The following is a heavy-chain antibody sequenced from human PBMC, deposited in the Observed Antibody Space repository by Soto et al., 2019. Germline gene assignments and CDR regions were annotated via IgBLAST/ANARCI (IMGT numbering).Heavy chain of an antibody. Sequence: VQLVQSGAEVKKPGSSVKVSCKTSGGTFSTSSGGTFSTSTISWVRQAPGQGLEWMGGIIPIFGTANYAQKFQDRVTITADESTSTAHMELRSLRSEDTAVYYCARGPLNNRNYYYYGMDVWGQGTTVTVSS. CDR3: ARGPLNNRNYYYYGMDV. V-gene: IGHV1-69*01. CDR1: GGTFSTST. J-gene: IGHJ6*02. CDR2: IIPIFGTA. D-gene: IGHD1-1*01.